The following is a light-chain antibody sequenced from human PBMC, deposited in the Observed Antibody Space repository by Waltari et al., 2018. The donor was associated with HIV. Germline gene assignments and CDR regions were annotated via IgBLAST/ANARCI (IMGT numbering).Light chain of an antibody. Sequence: DIQMTQSPSSLSASVGDRVTIACRASQRISTYLNWYQLKPGKVPKLLISSASTLQSGVPSRFSGSGSGTDFTLTLSILQPEDFATYYCLQSYTSPLTFGPGTKVEIK. CDR2: SAS. J-gene: IGKJ3*01. V-gene: IGKV1-39*01. CDR3: LQSYTSPLT. CDR1: QRISTY.